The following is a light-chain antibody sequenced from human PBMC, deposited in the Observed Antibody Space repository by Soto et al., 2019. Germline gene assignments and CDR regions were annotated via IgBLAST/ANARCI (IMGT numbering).Light chain of an antibody. Sequence: EIVLTQSPATLSVSPGETATLLCRASRSVSSSVAWYQQRPGRAPRLLISGASTRATDVPARFTGSESGTEFTLTISSLQSEDFAVYYCQQYNNWPPLTFGGGTKVEIK. J-gene: IGKJ4*01. V-gene: IGKV3-15*01. CDR2: GAS. CDR1: RSVSSS. CDR3: QQYNNWPPLT.